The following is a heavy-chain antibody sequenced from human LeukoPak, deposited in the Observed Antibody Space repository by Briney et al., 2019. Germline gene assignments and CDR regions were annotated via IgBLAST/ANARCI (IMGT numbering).Heavy chain of an antibody. CDR3: AKKRILAAAGDTFDY. V-gene: IGHV3-23*01. D-gene: IGHD6-13*01. CDR1: GLTFSSYA. CDR2: ISGSGGST. Sequence: PGGSLRLSCAASGLTFSSYAMSWVRQAPGKGLEWVSAISGSGGSTYYADSVKGRFTISRDNSKNTLYLQMNSLRAEDTAVYYCAKKRILAAAGDTFDYWGQGTLVTVSS. J-gene: IGHJ4*02.